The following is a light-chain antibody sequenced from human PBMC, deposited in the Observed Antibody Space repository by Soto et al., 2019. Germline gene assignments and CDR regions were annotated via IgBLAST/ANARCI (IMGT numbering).Light chain of an antibody. CDR1: QGISSY. Sequence: DIQLTQSPSFLSASVGDRVTITCRARQGISSYLAWYQQKPGKVPKLLIYAASTLQSGVPSRFSRSGSGTEFTLTISSLQPEDFATYYCQQLNSYPWTFGQGTKVEIK. J-gene: IGKJ1*01. V-gene: IGKV1-9*01. CDR3: QQLNSYPWT. CDR2: AAS.